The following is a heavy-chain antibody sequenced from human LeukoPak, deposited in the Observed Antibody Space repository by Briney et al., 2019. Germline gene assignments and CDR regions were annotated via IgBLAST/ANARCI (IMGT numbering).Heavy chain of an antibody. CDR1: GLTFSGYD. J-gene: IGHJ6*02. V-gene: IGHV3-13*04. D-gene: IGHD6-19*01. CDR3: ARSTIAVAYGMDV. CDR2: IGTTGDT. Sequence: WGSLRLSCAASGLTFSGYDMFWVRQATGKGLEWVSGIGTTGDTYYAGSVKGRFTISRENARNSLYLQMNSLIAGDTAVYYCARSTIAVAYGMDVWGQGTTVTVS.